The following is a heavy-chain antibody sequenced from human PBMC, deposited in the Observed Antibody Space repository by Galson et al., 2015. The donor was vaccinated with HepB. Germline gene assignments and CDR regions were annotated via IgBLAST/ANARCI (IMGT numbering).Heavy chain of an antibody. CDR3: ARSQVGATILLDY. J-gene: IGHJ4*02. CDR1: GGTFSSYT. Sequence: QSGAEVKKPGASVKVSCKASGGTFSSYTISWVRQAPGQGLEWMGRIIPILGIANYAQKFQGRVTITADKSTSTAYMELSSLRSEDTAVYYCARSQVGATILLDYWGQGTLVTVSS. V-gene: IGHV1-69*02. D-gene: IGHD1-26*01. CDR2: IIPILGIA.